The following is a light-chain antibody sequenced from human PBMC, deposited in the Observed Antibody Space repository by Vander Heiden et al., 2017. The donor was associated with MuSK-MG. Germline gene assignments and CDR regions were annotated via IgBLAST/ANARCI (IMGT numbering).Light chain of an antibody. J-gene: IGLJ1*01. Sequence: QSALPQPTSVSGSPGHSITSSCTGTTRDVGGDNNVSCYQQYPGKAPKLMIYDVSNRPSVVANRFSGSKSGNTASLTISGLQAEDEADYYCSSYTSSSTQVFGTGTKVTVL. CDR2: DVS. V-gene: IGLV2-14*03. CDR3: SSYTSSSTQV. CDR1: TRDVGGDNN.